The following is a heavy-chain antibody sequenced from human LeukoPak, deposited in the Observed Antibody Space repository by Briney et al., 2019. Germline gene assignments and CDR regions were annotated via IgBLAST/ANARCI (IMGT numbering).Heavy chain of an antibody. D-gene: IGHD5-12*01. CDR1: GFTFSSYA. V-gene: IGHV3-23*01. CDR2: ISGSGGST. CDR3: AKDFAIVATYYFDY. J-gene: IGHJ4*02. Sequence: AGSLRLSCAAAGFTFSSYATSWVRQAPRNGVEWDSTISGSGGSTYYADSVKGRITSTRDNSKNTLYLQLNSLRAEDTAVYYCAKDFAIVATYYFDYWGQGTLVSVSS.